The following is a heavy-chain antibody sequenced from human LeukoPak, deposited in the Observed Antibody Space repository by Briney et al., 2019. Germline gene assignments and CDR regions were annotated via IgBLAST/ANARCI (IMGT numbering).Heavy chain of an antibody. CDR2: ISAYNGNT. CDR3: ASALSGYEADDAFDI. CDR1: GYTFTSYG. J-gene: IGHJ3*02. V-gene: IGHV1-18*01. D-gene: IGHD5-12*01. Sequence: ASVKVSCKASGYTFTSYGISWVRQAPGQGLEWMGWISAYNGNTNYAQKLQGRVTMTTDTSTSTAYMELRSLRSDDTAVYYCASALSGYEADDAFDIWGQGTMVTVSS.